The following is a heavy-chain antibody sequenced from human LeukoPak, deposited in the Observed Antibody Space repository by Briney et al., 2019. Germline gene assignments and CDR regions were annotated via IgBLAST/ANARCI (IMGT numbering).Heavy chain of an antibody. J-gene: IGHJ4*02. Sequence: PGGSLRLSCAASGFTFRSYGMHWVRQAPGKGLEWVAIIWYDGSNKYYADSVKGRITISRDNSKNTLYLQMNSLRAEDTAVYYCARDLTYCGGDCYSVSDYWGQGTLVTVSS. CDR1: GFTFRSYG. CDR3: ARDLTYCGGDCYSVSDY. V-gene: IGHV3-33*01. CDR2: IWYDGSNK. D-gene: IGHD2-21*02.